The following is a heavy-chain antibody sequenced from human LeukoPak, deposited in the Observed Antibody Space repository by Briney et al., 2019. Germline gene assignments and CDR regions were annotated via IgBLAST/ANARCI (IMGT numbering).Heavy chain of an antibody. D-gene: IGHD3-10*01. CDR3: AGGTTPGVF. CDR2: INHSGST. V-gene: IGHV4-34*01. Sequence: SETLSLTCAVYGGSFSGYYWTWIRQPPGKELEWIGEINHSGSTNYNPSLKSRVTISVDTSKNQISLKLSSVTAADTAVYYCAGGTTPGVFWGQGTLATVSS. J-gene: IGHJ4*02. CDR1: GGSFSGYY.